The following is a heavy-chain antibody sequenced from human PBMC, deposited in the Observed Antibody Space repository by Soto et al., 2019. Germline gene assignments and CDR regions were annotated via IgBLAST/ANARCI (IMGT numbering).Heavy chain of an antibody. CDR3: AGERYYDSSGLDY. CDR2: IYYSGST. J-gene: IGHJ4*02. D-gene: IGHD3-22*01. CDR1: GGSISSYY. Sequence: SETLSLTCTVSGGSISSYYWSWIRQPPGKGLEWIGYIYYSGSTNYNPSLKSRVTISVDTSKNQFSLKLSSVTAADTAVYYCAGERYYDSSGLDYWGQGTPVTVSS. V-gene: IGHV4-59*01.